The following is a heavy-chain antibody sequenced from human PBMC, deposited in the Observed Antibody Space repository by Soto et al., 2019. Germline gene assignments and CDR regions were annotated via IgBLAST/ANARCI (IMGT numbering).Heavy chain of an antibody. CDR2: IWYDGSNK. J-gene: IGHJ3*02. CDR1: GFTFSSYG. Sequence: QVQLVESGGGVVQPGRSLRLSCAASGFTFSSYGMHWVRQAPGKGLEWVAVIWYDGSNKYYADSVKGRFTISRDNSKNTLYLQMNSLRPEDTAVYYCARGFSGWFGAFDIWGQGTMVTVSS. CDR3: ARGFSGWFGAFDI. D-gene: IGHD6-19*01. V-gene: IGHV3-33*01.